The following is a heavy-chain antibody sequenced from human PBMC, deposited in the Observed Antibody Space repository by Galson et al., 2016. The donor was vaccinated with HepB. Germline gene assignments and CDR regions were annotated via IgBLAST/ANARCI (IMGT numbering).Heavy chain of an antibody. CDR1: GLTFSSYD. V-gene: IGHV3-13*04. J-gene: IGHJ6*02. CDR2: IGTTGDT. Sequence: SLRLSCAASGLTFSSYDMHWVRQAPGKGLEWVSTIGTTGDTYYPGSVQGRFTVSRENAKNSFYLQMNSLTAGDTATYYCAHRHGGSSWISYSMDVWGQGTAVTVSS. D-gene: IGHD6-13*01. CDR3: AHRHGGSSWISYSMDV.